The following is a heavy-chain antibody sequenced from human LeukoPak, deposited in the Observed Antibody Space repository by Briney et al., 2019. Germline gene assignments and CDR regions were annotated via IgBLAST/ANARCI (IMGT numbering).Heavy chain of an antibody. CDR3: ARHLLGSAAFDI. CDR1: GGSISSYY. J-gene: IGHJ3*02. Sequence: PSETLSLTCTVSGGSISSYYWSWIRQPPGKGLEWIGYIYYSGSTNYNPSLKSRVTISVDTSKNQFSLKLSSVTAADTAVYYCARHLLGSAAFDIWGQGTMVTVSS. CDR2: IYYSGST. V-gene: IGHV4-59*08. D-gene: IGHD3-16*01.